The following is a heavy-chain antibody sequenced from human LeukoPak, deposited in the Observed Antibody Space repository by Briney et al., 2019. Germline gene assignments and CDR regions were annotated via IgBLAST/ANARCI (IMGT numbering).Heavy chain of an antibody. V-gene: IGHV3-23*01. D-gene: IGHD3-10*01. Sequence: PGGSLRLSCAASGFTFSSYAMSWVRQAPGKGLEWVSAISGSGGSTYYADSVKGRFTISRDNSKNTLYLQMNSLRAEDTAVYYCAKMGAKYYYGSGSYYNFDYWDQGTLVTVSS. J-gene: IGHJ4*02. CDR1: GFTFSSYA. CDR3: AKMGAKYYYGSGSYYNFDY. CDR2: ISGSGGST.